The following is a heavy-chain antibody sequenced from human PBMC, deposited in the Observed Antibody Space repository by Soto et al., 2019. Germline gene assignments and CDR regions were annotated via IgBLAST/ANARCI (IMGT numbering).Heavy chain of an antibody. Sequence: PSETLSLTCPVSGGSISGYYWSWIRQPPGKGLEWIGYMYNTGSTVYNPSFKSRVTISVDTSKNQVSLKLNSVTAADTAVYYCARDLWGYCGTDCYPLDVWGQGTTVTVSS. V-gene: IGHV4-59*01. CDR3: ARDLWGYCGTDCYPLDV. J-gene: IGHJ6*02. CDR1: GGSISGYY. D-gene: IGHD2-21*02. CDR2: MYNTGST.